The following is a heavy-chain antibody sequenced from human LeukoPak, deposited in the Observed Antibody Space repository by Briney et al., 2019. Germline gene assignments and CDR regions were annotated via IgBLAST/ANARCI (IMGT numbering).Heavy chain of an antibody. CDR2: ISGSGGST. D-gene: IGHD4/OR15-4a*01. J-gene: IGHJ6*03. Sequence: PGGSLRLSCAASGFTFISYAMSWVRQAPGKGLEWVSAISGSGGSTYYADSVKGRFTISRDNSKNTLYLQMNSLRAEDTAVYYCAKVGSAGAYYYYYMDVWGKGTTVTVSS. V-gene: IGHV3-23*01. CDR1: GFTFISYA. CDR3: AKVGSAGAYYYYYMDV.